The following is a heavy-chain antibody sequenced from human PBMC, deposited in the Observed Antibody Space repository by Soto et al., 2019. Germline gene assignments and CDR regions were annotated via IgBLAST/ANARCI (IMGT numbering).Heavy chain of an antibody. V-gene: IGHV3-21*01. CDR3: ARGYRGGDY. CDR1: GFTFSSYT. D-gene: IGHD6-13*01. Sequence: EVQLVESGGGLVKPGGSLRLSCAASGFTFSSYTMNWVRQAPGKGLEWVSSISSSSSYIYYADSVKGRFTISRDNAKNSLYLQVTSLGAEDTAVYYCARGYRGGDYWGQGTLVNVSS. J-gene: IGHJ4*02. CDR2: ISSSSSYI.